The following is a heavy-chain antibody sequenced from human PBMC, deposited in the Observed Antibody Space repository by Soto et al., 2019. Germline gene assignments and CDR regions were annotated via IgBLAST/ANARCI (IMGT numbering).Heavy chain of an antibody. CDR3: ARPLWRDDYNWGYFDL. J-gene: IGHJ2*01. V-gene: IGHV3-30-3*01. CDR2: ISYDGSNK. D-gene: IGHD4-4*01. CDR1: GFTFSSYA. Sequence: QVQLVESGGGVVQPGRSLRLSCAASGFTFSSYAMHWVRQAPGKGLEWVAVISYDGSNKYYADSVKGRFTISRDNFKNTLYLQMNSLRTEDTAVYYSARPLWRDDYNWGYFDLWGRGTLVTVSS.